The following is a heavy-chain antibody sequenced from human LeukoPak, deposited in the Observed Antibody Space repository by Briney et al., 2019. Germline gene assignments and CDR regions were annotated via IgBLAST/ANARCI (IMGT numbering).Heavy chain of an antibody. CDR3: ARDLYSGYDWVGFNI. Sequence: SETLSLTCTVSGGSIRSYYWGWIRQPPGKGLEWIGYIYYSGSTNYNPSLKSRVSISVDTSKNQFSLKLSSVTAADTAVYYCARDLYSGYDWVGFNIWGQGTVVTVSS. V-gene: IGHV4-59*01. CDR2: IYYSGST. D-gene: IGHD5-12*01. CDR1: GGSIRSYY. J-gene: IGHJ3*02.